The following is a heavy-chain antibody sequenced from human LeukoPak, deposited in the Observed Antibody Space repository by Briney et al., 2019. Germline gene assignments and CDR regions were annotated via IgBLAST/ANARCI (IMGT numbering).Heavy chain of an antibody. D-gene: IGHD3-22*01. V-gene: IGHV4-39*01. Sequence: SETLSFTCAVYGGSFSGNYWGWIRQPPGKGLEWIGSIYYSGSTYYNPSLKSRVTLSVDTSKNQFSLKLSSVTAADTAVYYCAGAYYYDSSGYMYYFDYWGQGTLVTVSS. CDR2: IYYSGST. CDR3: AGAYYYDSSGYMYYFDY. CDR1: GGSFSGNY. J-gene: IGHJ4*02.